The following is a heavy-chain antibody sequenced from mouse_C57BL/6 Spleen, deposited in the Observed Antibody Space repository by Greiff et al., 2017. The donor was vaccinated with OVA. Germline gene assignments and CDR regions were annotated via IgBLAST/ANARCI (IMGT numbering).Heavy chain of an antibody. CDR3: ARGDMVTTWFAY. CDR1: GYAFSSSW. Sequence: VNVVESGPELVKPGASVKISCKASGYAFSSSWMNWVKQRPGKGLEWIGRIYPGDGDTNYNGKFKGKATLTADKSSSTAYMQLSSLTSEDSAVDFCARGDMVTTWFAYWGQGTLVTVSA. CDR2: IYPGDGDT. J-gene: IGHJ3*01. V-gene: IGHV1-82*01. D-gene: IGHD2-2*01.